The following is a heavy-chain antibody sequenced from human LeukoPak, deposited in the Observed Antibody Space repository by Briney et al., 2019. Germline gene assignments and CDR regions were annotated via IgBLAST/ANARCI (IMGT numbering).Heavy chain of an antibody. Sequence: PSETLSLTCTVSGGSISSYYWSWIRQPPGKGLEWIGYIYYSGSTYYNPSLKSRVTISVDTSKNQFSLKLSSVTAADTAVYYCARDLGVHDAFDIWGQGTMVTVSS. CDR2: IYYSGST. CDR1: GGSISSYY. CDR3: ARDLGVHDAFDI. J-gene: IGHJ3*02. D-gene: IGHD3-16*01. V-gene: IGHV4-30-4*01.